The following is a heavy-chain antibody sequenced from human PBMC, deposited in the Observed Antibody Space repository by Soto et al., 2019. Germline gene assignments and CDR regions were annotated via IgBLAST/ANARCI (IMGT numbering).Heavy chain of an antibody. CDR1: GYAFTTYG. Sequence: GASVKVSCKASGYAFTTYGITGVRQAPGQGLEWMGWISAYNDNTNYAPKFQGRVTMTTDTSTNTAYMELRSLRADDTAMYYCARENWHYDYYYRMEVWGQGTTVTVS. V-gene: IGHV1-18*04. J-gene: IGHJ6*02. CDR3: ARENWHYDYYYRMEV. CDR2: ISAYNDNT. D-gene: IGHD1-1*01.